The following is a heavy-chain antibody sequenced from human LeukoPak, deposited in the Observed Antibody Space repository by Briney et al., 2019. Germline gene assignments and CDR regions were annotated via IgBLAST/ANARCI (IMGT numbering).Heavy chain of an antibody. J-gene: IGHJ4*02. CDR1: GFTFSSYW. D-gene: IGHD2-15*01. Sequence: GGSLRLSCAASGFTFSSYWMSWVRQAPGKGLECVSAISSNGGTTYYANSVKGRFTISRDNSKNTMYLQMGDLRPEDMAVYYCARRFGSGPSDYWGQGTLVTVSS. CDR2: ISSNGGTT. V-gene: IGHV3-64*01. CDR3: ARRFGSGPSDY.